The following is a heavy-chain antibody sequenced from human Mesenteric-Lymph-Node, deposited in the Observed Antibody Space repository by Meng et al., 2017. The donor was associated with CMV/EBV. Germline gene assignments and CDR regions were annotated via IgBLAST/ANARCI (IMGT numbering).Heavy chain of an antibody. CDR2: IRYDGSNK. Sequence: GESLKISCAASGFTFRSYGMHWVRQAPGKGLEWVAFIRYDGSNKYYADSVKGRFTISRDNSKNTLYLLMNSLRAEDTAVYYCAKDLYGGNSGFDYWGQGTLVTVSS. CDR3: AKDLYGGNSGFDY. CDR1: GFTFRSYG. D-gene: IGHD4-23*01. V-gene: IGHV3-30*02. J-gene: IGHJ4*02.